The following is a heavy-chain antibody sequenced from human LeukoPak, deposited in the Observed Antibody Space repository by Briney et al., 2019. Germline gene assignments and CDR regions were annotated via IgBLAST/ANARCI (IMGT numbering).Heavy chain of an antibody. D-gene: IGHD3-3*01. J-gene: IGHJ6*03. CDR1: GFTFSSYG. CDR3: ARLKFNLEYSYYMDV. CDR2: INQDGSDK. Sequence: GGSLRLSCAASGFTFSSYGMHWVRQAPGEGLEWVADINQDGSDKYFVDSVKGRFTISRDNAKNSLYLQMNSLRAEDTAVYYCARLKFNLEYSYYMDVWGKGTTVTVSS. V-gene: IGHV3-7*01.